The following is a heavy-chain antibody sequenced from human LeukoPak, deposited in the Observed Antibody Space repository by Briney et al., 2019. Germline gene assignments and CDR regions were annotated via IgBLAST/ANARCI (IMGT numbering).Heavy chain of an antibody. J-gene: IGHJ5*02. D-gene: IGHD1-26*01. CDR2: IYSGGST. Sequence: GGSLRLSCAASGFTVSSNYMSWVRQAPGKGLEWVSIIYSGGSTFYADSVKGRFTISRDNSKNTLYLQMNSLRAEDTAVYYCAREVDSGSYPPFSWFDPWGQGTLVTVSS. CDR3: AREVDSGSYPPFSWFDP. V-gene: IGHV3-53*01. CDR1: GFTVSSNY.